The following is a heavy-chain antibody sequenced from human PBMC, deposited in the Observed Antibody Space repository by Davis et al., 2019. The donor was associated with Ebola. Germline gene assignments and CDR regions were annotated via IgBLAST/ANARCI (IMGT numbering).Heavy chain of an antibody. CDR1: GGSISSYY. V-gene: IGHV4-4*07. D-gene: IGHD6-13*01. CDR2: IYASGST. CDR3: ARVIPRSSSWYGLDY. J-gene: IGHJ4*02. Sequence: PGGSLRLSCTVSGGSISSYYWSWIRQPAGKGLEWIGRIYASGSTNYNPSLKSRFTVSLDTSKNQFSLKLSSVTAAVTAVYYCARVIPRSSSWYGLDYWGQGTLVTVSS.